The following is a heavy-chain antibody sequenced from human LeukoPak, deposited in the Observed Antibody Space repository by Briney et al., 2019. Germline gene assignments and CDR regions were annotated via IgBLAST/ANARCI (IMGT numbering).Heavy chain of an antibody. CDR3: ARGLYCSSTSCYIGGFDY. D-gene: IGHD2-2*02. CDR2: IKQDGSEK. CDR1: GFTFSSYW. Sequence: PGGSLRLSCAASGFTFSSYWMSWVRQAPGKGLEWVANIKQDGSEKYYVDSVKGRFTISRDNAKNSLYLQMNSLRAEDTAVYYCARGLYCSSTSCYIGGFDYWGQGTLVTVSS. J-gene: IGHJ4*02. V-gene: IGHV3-7*01.